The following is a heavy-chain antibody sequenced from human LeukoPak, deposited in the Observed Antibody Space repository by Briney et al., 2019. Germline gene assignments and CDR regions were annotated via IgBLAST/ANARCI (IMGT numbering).Heavy chain of an antibody. CDR3: AKHELGSRKSFDS. V-gene: IGHV3-23*01. Sequence: PGGSLRLSCAASGFTFSSYSMTWVRQAAGKGLEWVSVISSSGGDTHYADSVKGRFTIARDNSKNTLNLQMNGLRAEDTAFYYCAKHELGSRKSFDSWGQGTLVTVSS. CDR1: GFTFSSYS. D-gene: IGHD3-10*01. J-gene: IGHJ4*02. CDR2: ISSSGGDT.